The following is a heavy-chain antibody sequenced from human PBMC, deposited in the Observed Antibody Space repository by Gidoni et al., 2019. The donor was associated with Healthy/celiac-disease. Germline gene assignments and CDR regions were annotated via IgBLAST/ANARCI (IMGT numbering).Heavy chain of an antibody. J-gene: IGHJ4*02. CDR1: GFTFSDYY. CDR2: ISSSSSYT. CDR3: ARRRDQHIDY. V-gene: IGHV3-11*06. Sequence: QVQLVESGGGLVKPGGSLRLPCSPSGFTFSDYYMSWIRQAPGKGLEWVSYISSSSSYTNYADSVKGRFTISRDNAKNSLYLQMNSLRAEDTAVYYCARRRDQHIDYWGQGTLVTVSS.